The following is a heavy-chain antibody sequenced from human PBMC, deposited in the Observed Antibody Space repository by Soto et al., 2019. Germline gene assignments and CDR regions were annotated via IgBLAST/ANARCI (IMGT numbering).Heavy chain of an antibody. J-gene: IGHJ4*02. CDR1: GFTFSSYW. D-gene: IGHD2-15*01. V-gene: IGHV3-7*01. Sequence: GGSLRLSCAASGFTFSSYWMSWVRQAPGKGLEWVANIKQDGSEKYYVDSVKGRFTISRDNAKNSLYLQMNSLRAEDAAVYYCAREQASAVVTLDYWGQGTLVTVSS. CDR2: IKQDGSEK. CDR3: AREQASAVVTLDY.